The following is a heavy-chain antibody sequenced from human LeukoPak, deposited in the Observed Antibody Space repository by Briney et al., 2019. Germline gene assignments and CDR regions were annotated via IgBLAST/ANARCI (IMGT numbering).Heavy chain of an antibody. CDR2: INSDGSST. Sequence: GGSLRLSCAASGFTFSSYWMHWVRQAPGKGLVWVSRINSDGSSTSYADSVKGRFTISRDNSKNTLYLQMNSLRAEDTAVYYCAKGRSAAMIEAAFDYWGQGTLVTVSS. J-gene: IGHJ4*02. CDR1: GFTFSSYW. D-gene: IGHD3-22*01. V-gene: IGHV3-74*01. CDR3: AKGRSAAMIEAAFDY.